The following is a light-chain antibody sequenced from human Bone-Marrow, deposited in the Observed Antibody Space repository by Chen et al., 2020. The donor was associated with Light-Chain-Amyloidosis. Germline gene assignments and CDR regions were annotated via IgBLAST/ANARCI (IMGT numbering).Light chain of an antibody. V-gene: IGKV3-20*01. CDR3: QQYGNSPLYT. J-gene: IGKJ2*01. CDR2: GTS. Sequence: VLPQSPGTLSLSPGDRATLSCRASRSISPGYLAWYQQQPGQAPRLLISGTSNRATGIPDRCSGSGSGTEFSLTITRLEPEDFAVYCCQQYGNSPLYTVGQGTKVEI. CDR1: RSISPGY.